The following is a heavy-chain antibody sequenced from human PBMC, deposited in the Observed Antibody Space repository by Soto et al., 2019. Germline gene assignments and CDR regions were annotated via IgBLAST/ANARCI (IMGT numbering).Heavy chain of an antibody. Sequence: QVQLVESGGGVVQPGRSLRLSXXXXXFTVSSYGMHWVRQAPGKGLEWVAVISRDGGTKYYADSVKGRFTISRDNSRNTLFLEMNSLRGDDMAVYYCTGEVASGYWGQGTLVTVSS. V-gene: IGHV3-30*03. D-gene: IGHD2-8*02. CDR2: ISRDGGTK. CDR1: XFTVSSYG. J-gene: IGHJ4*02. CDR3: TGEVASGY.